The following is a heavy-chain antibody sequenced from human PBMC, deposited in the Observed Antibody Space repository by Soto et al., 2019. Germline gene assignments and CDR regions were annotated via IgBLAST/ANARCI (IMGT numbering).Heavy chain of an antibody. Sequence: EVQVVESGGGLVQPGGSLRLSCVASGFTFTAYWMHWVRQAPGQGLVWVSRIKFDGITASYADSVNGRFTISRDNAKNTVYLQMYSLRAEDTGMYYCARGIRNYYGADVWGQGTTVTVSS. CDR3: ARGIRNYYGADV. CDR1: GFTFTAYW. V-gene: IGHV3-74*01. D-gene: IGHD2-21*01. CDR2: IKFDGITA. J-gene: IGHJ6*02.